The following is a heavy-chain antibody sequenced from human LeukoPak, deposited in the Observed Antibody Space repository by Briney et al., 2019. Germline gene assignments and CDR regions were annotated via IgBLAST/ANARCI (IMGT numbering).Heavy chain of an antibody. J-gene: IGHJ3*02. Sequence: PSETLSLTCAVYGGSFSGYYWSWIRQPPGKGLEWIGEINHSGSTNYNPSLKSRVTISVDTSKNQFSLKLSSVTAADTAVYYCARSWGVRWLQLNAFDIWGQGAMVTVSS. CDR1: GGSFSGYY. V-gene: IGHV4-34*01. CDR3: ARSWGVRWLQLNAFDI. D-gene: IGHD5-24*01. CDR2: INHSGST.